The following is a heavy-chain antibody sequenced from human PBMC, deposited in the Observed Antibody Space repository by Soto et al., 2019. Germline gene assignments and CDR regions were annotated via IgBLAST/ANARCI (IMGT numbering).Heavy chain of an antibody. J-gene: IGHJ4*02. CDR1: GYTLNELS. CDR3: APRGPAGDFDE. Sequence: AAVKVSCKVSGYTLNELSIHWVRQAPGKGLEWMGGFDPEDGETVYAQKFQGRVTMTEDTSTDTANMELSSLTSEDTAVYYCAPRGPAGDFDEWGQGSLVTVSS. V-gene: IGHV1-24*01. CDR2: FDPEDGET. D-gene: IGHD3-10*01.